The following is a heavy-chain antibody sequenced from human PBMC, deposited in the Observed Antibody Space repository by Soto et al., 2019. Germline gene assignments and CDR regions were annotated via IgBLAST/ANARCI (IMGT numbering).Heavy chain of an antibody. V-gene: IGHV3-30-3*01. CDR1: GFIFNNYV. J-gene: IGHJ3*02. Sequence: ESGGGVVQPGRSLRLSCAASGFIFNNYVMHWVRQAPGKGLEWLAVISYDGSNQYYADAVKGRFIMSRDNSKNTVYLQMNSLRPEDTAVYYCARDSHAFDIWGQGTMVTVSS. CDR2: ISYDGSNQ. CDR3: ARDSHAFDI.